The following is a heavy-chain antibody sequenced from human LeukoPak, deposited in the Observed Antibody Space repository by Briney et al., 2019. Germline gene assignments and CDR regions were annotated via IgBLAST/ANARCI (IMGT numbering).Heavy chain of an antibody. D-gene: IGHD2-15*01. J-gene: IGHJ3*02. CDR2: IYYSGST. V-gene: IGHV4-39*01. CDR3: AVERYCSGGSCYEDAFDI. Sequence: SETLSLTCTVSGGSISSSSYYWGWLRQPPGKGLEWSGSIYYSGSTYYNPSLKSRVTISVDTSKNQFSLKLSSVTAADTAVYYRAVERYCSGGSCYEDAFDIWGQGTMLTVSS. CDR1: GGSISSSSYY.